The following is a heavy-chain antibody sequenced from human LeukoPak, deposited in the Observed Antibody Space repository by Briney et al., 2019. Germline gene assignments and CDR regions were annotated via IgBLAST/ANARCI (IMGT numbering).Heavy chain of an antibody. CDR3: AKDVNGDYDY. Sequence: SETLSLTCTVSGGSISSYYWSWIRQPPGKGLEWIGNIYYSGTTNYNPSLKSRVTISVDTSKNQISLKLSSVTAADTAVYYCAKDVNGDYDYWGQGTLVTVSS. J-gene: IGHJ4*02. CDR2: IYYSGTT. D-gene: IGHD4-17*01. V-gene: IGHV4-59*01. CDR1: GGSISSYY.